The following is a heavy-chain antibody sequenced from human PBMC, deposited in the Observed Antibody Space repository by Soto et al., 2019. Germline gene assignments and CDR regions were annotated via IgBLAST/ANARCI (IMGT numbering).Heavy chain of an antibody. CDR2: IIPIFGTA. CDR3: ARHSGSYSDSAEYFQH. Sequence: QVQLVQSGAEVKKPGSSVKVSCKASGGTFSSYAISWVRQAPGQGLEWMGGIIPIFGTANYAQKFQGRVTITADESTSTAHMELSSLRSEDTAVYYCARHSGSYSDSAEYFQHWGQGTLVTVSS. CDR1: GGTFSSYA. D-gene: IGHD1-26*01. V-gene: IGHV1-69*12. J-gene: IGHJ1*01.